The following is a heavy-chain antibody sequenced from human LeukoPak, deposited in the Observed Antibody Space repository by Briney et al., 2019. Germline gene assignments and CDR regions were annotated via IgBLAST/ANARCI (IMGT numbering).Heavy chain of an antibody. V-gene: IGHV3-23*01. D-gene: IGHD4-11*01. CDR1: GFTFSSYA. Sequence: GGSLRLSCAASGFTFSSYAMSWVRQAPGKGLEWVSAISGSGGSTYYADSVKGRFTISRDNSKNTLYLQMNSLRAEDTTVYYCAKDSGSNYVPDYWGQGTLVTVSS. CDR3: AKDSGSNYVPDY. J-gene: IGHJ4*02. CDR2: ISGSGGST.